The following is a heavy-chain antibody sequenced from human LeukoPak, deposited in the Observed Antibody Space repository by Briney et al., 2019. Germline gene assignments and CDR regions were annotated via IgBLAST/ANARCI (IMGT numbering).Heavy chain of an antibody. Sequence: GESLKISWKGSGYSFTSYLIGWVRQMPGEGLEWMGIIYPGDSDTTYRRSFQGQVTISADRSISTAYLQWSSLKASDSAMYYCARHVPHGSFFYFDLWGQGTLVTVSS. CDR2: IYPGDSDT. CDR3: ARHVPHGSFFYFDL. V-gene: IGHV5-51*01. CDR1: GYSFTSYL. D-gene: IGHD1-26*01. J-gene: IGHJ4*02.